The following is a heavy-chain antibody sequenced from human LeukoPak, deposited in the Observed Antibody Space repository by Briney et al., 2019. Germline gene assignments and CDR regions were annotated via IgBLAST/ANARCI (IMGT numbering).Heavy chain of an antibody. CDR2: IYYRGSP. J-gene: IGHJ4*02. CDR3: ARLKWGPSGSGSYFFDY. V-gene: IGHV4-59*01. CDR1: GGSISSYY. D-gene: IGHD3-10*01. Sequence: PSETLSLTCAVSGGSISSYYWSWIRQPPGKGLEYIGYIYYRGSPNYSPSLRSRVTISVDTSKNQFSLKLSSVTAADTAVYSCARLKWGPSGSGSYFFDYWGQGTLVTVSS.